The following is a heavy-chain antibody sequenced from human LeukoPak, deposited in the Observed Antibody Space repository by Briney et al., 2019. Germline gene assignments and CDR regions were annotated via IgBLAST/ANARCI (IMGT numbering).Heavy chain of an antibody. CDR3: ARDPGLYSSSWYPWTYYFDY. V-gene: IGHV3-33*01. CDR2: IWYDGSNK. J-gene: IGHJ4*02. D-gene: IGHD6-13*01. Sequence: GGSLSLSCAASGFTLSSYGMHWVRQAPGKGLEWVAVIWYDGSNKYYADSVKGRFTISRDNSKNTLYLQTNSLRAEDTAVYYCARDPGLYSSSWYPWTYYFDYWGQGTLVTVSS. CDR1: GFTLSSYG.